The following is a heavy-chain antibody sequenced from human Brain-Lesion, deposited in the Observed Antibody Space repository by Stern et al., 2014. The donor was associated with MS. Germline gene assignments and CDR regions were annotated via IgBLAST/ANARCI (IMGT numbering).Heavy chain of an antibody. CDR2: FDPEDGET. CDR1: GYTLTELS. V-gene: IGHV1-24*01. Sequence: VQLEESGAEVKKPGASVKVSCKVSGYTLTELSMHWVRQAPRKGLEWMGGFDPEDGETIYAPKFQGRVTMTEDTSTDTAYMELSSLRSEDTAVYYCATLSPGAGGNYYRHFDYWGQGTLVTVSS. D-gene: IGHD1-26*01. J-gene: IGHJ4*02. CDR3: ATLSPGAGGNYYRHFDY.